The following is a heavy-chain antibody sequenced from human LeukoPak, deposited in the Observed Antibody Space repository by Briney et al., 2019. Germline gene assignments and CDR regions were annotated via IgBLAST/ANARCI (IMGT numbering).Heavy chain of an antibody. D-gene: IGHD3-10*01. CDR2: IYTSGST. CDR1: GGSISSYY. CDR3: ASAYGSGTKGLPYYFDY. J-gene: IGHJ4*02. V-gene: IGHV4-4*07. Sequence: SETLSLTCTVSGGSISSYYWSWIRQPAGKGLEWIGRIYTSGSTNYNPSLKGRVTMSVDTSKNQFSLKLSSVTAADTAVYYCASAYGSGTKGLPYYFDYWGQGTLVTVSS.